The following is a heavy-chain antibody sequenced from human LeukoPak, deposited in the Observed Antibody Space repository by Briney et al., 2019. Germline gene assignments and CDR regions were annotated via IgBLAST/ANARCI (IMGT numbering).Heavy chain of an antibody. J-gene: IGHJ4*02. CDR3: VRLVSATGNFDF. CDR1: GGSISSSGYY. D-gene: IGHD1-1*01. CDR2: IDYSGDT. V-gene: IGHV4-39*07. Sequence: SETLSLTCSVSGGSISSSGYYWGWIRQPPGEGLEWIETIDYSGDTYYNPSLKSRVTISIDTSKNQFSLKLRSVAAADTAVYYCVRLVSATGNFDFWGQGALVTVSS.